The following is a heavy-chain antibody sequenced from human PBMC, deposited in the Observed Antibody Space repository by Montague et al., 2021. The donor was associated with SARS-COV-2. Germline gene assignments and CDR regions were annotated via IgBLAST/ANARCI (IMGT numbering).Heavy chain of an antibody. CDR3: ARDTAMVHNWFGELSRYYYYYGMT. CDR1: GFTFSSYS. J-gene: IGHJ6*02. D-gene: IGHD3-10*01. CDR2: ISSSSSYI. Sequence: SLRLSCAASGFTFSSYSMNWVRQAPGKGLEWVSSISSSSSYIYYADSVKGRFTISRDNAKNSLYLQMNSLRTEDTAVYYCARDTAMVHNWFGELSRYYYYYGMTXGAKGPRSPSP. V-gene: IGHV3-21*01.